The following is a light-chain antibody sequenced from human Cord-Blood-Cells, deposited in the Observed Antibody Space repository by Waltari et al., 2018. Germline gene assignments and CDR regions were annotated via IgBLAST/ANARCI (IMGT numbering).Light chain of an antibody. CDR1: SRAVGGYHY. CDR2: DVS. J-gene: IGLJ1*01. V-gene: IGLV2-11*01. Sequence: QSALTPPRSVSGSTGQSVTISCTGTSRAVGGYHYVSWYQQHPGKAPKLMIYDVSKRPSGVPDRFSGSKSGNTASLTISGLQAEDEADYYCCSYAGSYVYVFGTGTKVTVL. CDR3: CSYAGSYVYV.